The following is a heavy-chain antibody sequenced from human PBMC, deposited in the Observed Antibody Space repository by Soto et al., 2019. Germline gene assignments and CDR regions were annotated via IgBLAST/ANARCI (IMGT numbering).Heavy chain of an antibody. J-gene: IGHJ5*02. D-gene: IGHD6-6*01. CDR1: GFMFSSHG. V-gene: IGHV3-33*05. CDR3: ARDNDGAQFASSYNDL. CDR2: ISYDGTDE. Sequence: PGGSLRLSCAASGFMFSSHGMHWVRQAPGKGLEWVAMISYDGTDEYYADSVKGRFTISRDNAKNSVFLHLNSLRAEDTAVYYCARDNDGAQFASSYNDLWGQGTLVTVSS.